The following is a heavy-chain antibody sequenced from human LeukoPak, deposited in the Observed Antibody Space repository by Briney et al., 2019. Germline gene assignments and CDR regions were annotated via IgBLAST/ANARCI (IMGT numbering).Heavy chain of an antibody. D-gene: IGHD3-10*01. CDR3: VRGGNYGNLWNAFDV. V-gene: IGHV3-48*03. J-gene: IGHJ3*01. Sequence: PGGSLRLSCVAYGFTFTSYEMNWVRQAPGKGLEWVSYISSSGSSIYYTDSVKGRFTISRDNAKNSLYLQMNSLRDEDTAVYYCVRGGNYGNLWNAFDVWGQGTMVTISS. CDR1: GFTFTSYE. CDR2: ISSSGSSI.